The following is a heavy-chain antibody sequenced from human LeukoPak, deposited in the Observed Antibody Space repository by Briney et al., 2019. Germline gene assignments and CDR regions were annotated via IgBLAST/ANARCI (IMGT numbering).Heavy chain of an antibody. D-gene: IGHD2-15*01. CDR2: INSNGGST. CDR3: VKDFDIYCSGGTCYSPEYFQH. CDR1: GFTFSNYA. Sequence: GGSLRLSCSASGFTFSNYAMHWVRQAPGKGLEYVSAINSNGGSTYYADSVKGRFTISRDNSKNTLYLQMSSLRAEDTAVYYRVKDFDIYCSGGTCYSPEYFQHWGQGTLVTVSS. J-gene: IGHJ1*01. V-gene: IGHV3-64D*09.